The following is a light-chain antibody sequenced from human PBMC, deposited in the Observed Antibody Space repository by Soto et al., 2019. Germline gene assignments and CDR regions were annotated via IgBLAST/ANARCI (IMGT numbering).Light chain of an antibody. CDR1: SSDVGNYNY. J-gene: IGLJ1*01. CDR2: EVS. CDR3: TSYAGSNTYV. V-gene: IGLV2-8*01. Sequence: QSALTQPPSASGSPGQSVTISCTGTSSDVGNYNYVSWYQHHPGKAPKLTIYEVSKWPSGVPDRFSGSKSGNTASLTVSGLQAEDEADYYCTSYAGSNTYVFGTGTKVTVL.